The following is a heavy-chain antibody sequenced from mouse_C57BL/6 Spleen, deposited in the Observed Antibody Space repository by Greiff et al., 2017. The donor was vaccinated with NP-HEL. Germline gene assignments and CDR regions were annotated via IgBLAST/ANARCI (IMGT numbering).Heavy chain of an antibody. D-gene: IGHD1-3*01. CDR3: TTGGKGGYFDV. V-gene: IGHV14-4*01. CDR2: IDPENGDT. J-gene: IGHJ1*03. Sequence: EVQLHQSGAELVRPGASVKLSCTASGFNIKDDYMHWVKQRPEQGLEWIGWIDPENGDTEYASKFQGKATITADTSSNTAYLQLSSLTSEDTAVYYCTTGGKGGYFDVWGTGTTVTVSS. CDR1: GFNIKDDY.